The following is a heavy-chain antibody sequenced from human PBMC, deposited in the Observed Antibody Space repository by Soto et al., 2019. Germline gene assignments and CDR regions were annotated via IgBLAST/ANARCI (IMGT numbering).Heavy chain of an antibody. J-gene: IGHJ4*02. Sequence: PGGSLRLSCAASGFTFSDDYMSWIRQAPGKGLEWVSYISSSGSTIYYADSVKGRFTISSDNAKNSLYLQMNSLRGEDTALYFCPKEPGAVAGTGFFDFWGQGARVTVSS. CDR3: PKEPGAVAGTGFFDF. CDR2: ISSSGSTI. D-gene: IGHD6-19*01. CDR1: GFTFSDDY. V-gene: IGHV3-11*01.